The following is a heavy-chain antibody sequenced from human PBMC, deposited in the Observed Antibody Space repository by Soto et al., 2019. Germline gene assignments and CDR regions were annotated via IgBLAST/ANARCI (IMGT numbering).Heavy chain of an antibody. D-gene: IGHD6-13*01. V-gene: IGHV4-31*01. CDR1: GGSINSGGYY. CDR2: MYYSGST. Sequence: QVQLRESGPGLVKPSQTLSLTCTVSGGSINSGGYYWNWIRQHPGKGLEWIGYMYYSGSTYYNPFLRSLVIISADTSENHFSLKLSSVTAADTAVYFCARGYRLSGYSSSWVFDYWGQGTLVNVSS. CDR3: ARGYRLSGYSSSWVFDY. J-gene: IGHJ4*02.